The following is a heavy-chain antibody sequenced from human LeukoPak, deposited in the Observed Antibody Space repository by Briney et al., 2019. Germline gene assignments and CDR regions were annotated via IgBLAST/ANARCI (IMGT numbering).Heavy chain of an antibody. CDR2: ISPGGDRT. D-gene: IGHD3-16*01. CDR1: GLTFHTYA. V-gene: IGHV3-23*01. Sequence: GGSLRLSCVASGLTFHTYAMSWVRQAPGKTLEWVSAISPGGDRTYYADSLKGRFTISRDNSKNTVYLQIDRLRVDDTAIYSCATEPWGGSHLRAEFWGQGTLVTVSS. J-gene: IGHJ4*02. CDR3: ATEPWGGSHLRAEF.